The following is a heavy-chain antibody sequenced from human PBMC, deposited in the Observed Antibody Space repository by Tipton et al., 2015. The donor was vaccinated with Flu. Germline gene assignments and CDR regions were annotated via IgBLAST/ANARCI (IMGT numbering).Heavy chain of an antibody. CDR2: IYPSGAT. J-gene: IGHJ4*02. CDR1: GGSIRSTNYF. V-gene: IGHV4-39*01. CDR3: ARLSYYDVDLKNFYFDH. D-gene: IGHD3-10*02. Sequence: TLSLTCTVSGGSIRSTNYFCAWIRQPPGKRLELIGSIYPSGATYYNPSLKSRVTISVDTSKSQFSLMLRSVTATDTAVYYCARLSYYDVDLKNFYFDHWGQGALVTVSS.